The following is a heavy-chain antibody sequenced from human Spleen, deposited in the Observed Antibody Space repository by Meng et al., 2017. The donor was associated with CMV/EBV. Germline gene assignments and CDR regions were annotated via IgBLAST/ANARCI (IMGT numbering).Heavy chain of an antibody. CDR3: AKESSGSGDLY. J-gene: IGHJ4*02. D-gene: IGHD6-19*01. V-gene: IGHV3-21*04. Sequence: GESLKISCRTSGFTFSSYAMTWVRQAPGKGLEWVSSISSSSTYIYYADSVKGRFTISRDSANNSLYLQMTSLRVEDTALYYCAKESSGSGDLYWGQGTLVTVSS. CDR1: GFTFSSYA. CDR2: ISSSSTYI.